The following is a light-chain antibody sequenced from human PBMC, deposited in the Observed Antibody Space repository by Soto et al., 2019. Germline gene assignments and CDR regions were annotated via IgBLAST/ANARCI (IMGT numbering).Light chain of an antibody. CDR3: QQYGSSPWT. V-gene: IGKV3-20*01. CDR1: QSVSSSY. Sequence: EIVLTQSPGTLSLSPGERATLSCRASQSVSSSYLAWYQKKPGQAPRLLIYGASSRATGIPDRFSGSGSGTDFTLTISRLEPEDFAVYYCQQYGSSPWTFSQGTKVEIK. CDR2: GAS. J-gene: IGKJ1*01.